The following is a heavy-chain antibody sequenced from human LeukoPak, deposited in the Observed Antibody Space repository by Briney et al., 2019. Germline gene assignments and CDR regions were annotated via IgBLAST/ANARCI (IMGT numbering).Heavy chain of an antibody. CDR2: IYNDGST. CDR3: ALILGDAFDF. CDR1: GFSFSNYA. D-gene: IGHD3-16*01. Sequence: PGGSLRLSCAASGFSFSNYAMSWVRQAPGKGLEWVSVIYNDGSTYYADSVKGRFTISRDSSKNTLYLQMNTLRAEDTAMYYCALILGDAFDFWGQGTMVTVSS. J-gene: IGHJ3*01. V-gene: IGHV3-66*02.